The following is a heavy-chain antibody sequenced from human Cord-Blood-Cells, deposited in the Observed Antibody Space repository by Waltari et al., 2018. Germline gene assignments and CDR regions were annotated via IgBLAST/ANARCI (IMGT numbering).Heavy chain of an antibody. J-gene: IGHJ4*02. CDR3: ARDGLTGADY. CDR1: GYTSTTNA. CDR2: INAGNGNT. D-gene: IGHD7-27*01. V-gene: IGHV1-3*01. Sequence: QVQLVQSGAEGKKRGASVKVSCKASGYTSTTNAMHWVRQTPGQRLEWMGWINAGNGNTKYSQNFQGSITITRDTSASTAYIELSSLRSEDTAVYYCARDGLTGADYWGQGTLVTVSS.